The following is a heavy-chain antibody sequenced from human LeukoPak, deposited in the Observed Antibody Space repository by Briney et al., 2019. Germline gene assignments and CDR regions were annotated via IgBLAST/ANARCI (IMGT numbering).Heavy chain of an antibody. D-gene: IGHD2-2*01. CDR1: GGTFSSYA. V-gene: IGHV1-69*05. Sequence: SVKVSCKASGGTFSSYAISWVRQAPGQGLEWMGGIIPTFGTANYAQKFQGRVTITTDESTSTAYMELGSLRSEDTAVYYCARGDCSSTSCYGNYMDVWGKGTTVTVSS. CDR3: ARGDCSSTSCYGNYMDV. J-gene: IGHJ6*03. CDR2: IIPTFGTA.